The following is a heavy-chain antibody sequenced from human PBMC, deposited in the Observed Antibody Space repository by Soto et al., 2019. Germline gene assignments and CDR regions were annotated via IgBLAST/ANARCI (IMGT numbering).Heavy chain of an antibody. V-gene: IGHV3-30*18. J-gene: IGHJ6*02. CDR3: AKARYSHGWYYYGMDV. D-gene: IGHD5-18*01. Sequence: GGSLRLSCAASGFTFSSYGMHWVRQAPGKGLEWVAVISYDGSNKYYADSVKGRFTISRDNSKNTLYLQMNSLRAEDTAVYYCAKARYSHGWYYYGMDVWGQGTTVTVSS. CDR1: GFTFSSYG. CDR2: ISYDGSNK.